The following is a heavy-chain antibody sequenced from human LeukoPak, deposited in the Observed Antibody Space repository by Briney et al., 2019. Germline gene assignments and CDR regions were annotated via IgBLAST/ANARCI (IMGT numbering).Heavy chain of an antibody. J-gene: IGHJ6*02. CDR3: VKDGYTGWTYYYYGMDV. V-gene: IGHV3-64D*09. Sequence: PGGSLRLSCSASGFTFSSYAMHWVRQAPGKGLEYVSAISSNGGSTYYADSVKGRFTISRDNSKNTLYLQMSSLRAEGTAVYYCVKDGYTGWTYYYYGMDVWGQGTTVTVSS. CDR2: ISSNGGST. CDR1: GFTFSSYA. D-gene: IGHD5-24*01.